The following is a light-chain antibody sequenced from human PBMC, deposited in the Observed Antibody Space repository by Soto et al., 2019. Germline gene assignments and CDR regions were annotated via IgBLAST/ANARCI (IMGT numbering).Light chain of an antibody. CDR3: QQFSGYPRT. Sequence: AIQLTQSPSSLSASIGDRVTITCRASQGISSALAWYQQKPGKPPKLLIYDASTLESGVPSSFSGSGSGTDFTLTISGLQPEDFATYYCQQFSGYPRTLGQGTRLEIK. J-gene: IGKJ5*01. V-gene: IGKV1-13*02. CDR1: QGISSA. CDR2: DAS.